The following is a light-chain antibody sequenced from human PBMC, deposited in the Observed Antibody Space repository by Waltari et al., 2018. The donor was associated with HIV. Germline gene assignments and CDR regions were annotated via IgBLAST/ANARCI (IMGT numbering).Light chain of an antibody. CDR1: QDISSY. Sequence: DIQLTQSPSLLPASVGDRVTLTCRASQDISSYLAWYQQKPGKAPKLLIYAASTLQSGVPSRFSGSGSGTEFTLTISSLQPEDFASYYCQQVNSFPKTFGQGTKVEIK. CDR2: AAS. J-gene: IGKJ1*01. CDR3: QQVNSFPKT. V-gene: IGKV1-9*01.